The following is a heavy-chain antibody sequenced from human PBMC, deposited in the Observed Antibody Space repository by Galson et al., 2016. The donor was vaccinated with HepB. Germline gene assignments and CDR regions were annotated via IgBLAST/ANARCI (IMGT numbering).Heavy chain of an antibody. CDR3: ASDSGYFDY. J-gene: IGHJ4*02. CDR1: GFTFSTYN. V-gene: IGHV3-21*01. Sequence: SLRLSCAASGFTFSTYNMNWVRQAPGKGLEWVSSISSGRTYISYADSVKGRFTISRDNAKNSLYLQMNSLRAEDTAVYYCASDSGYFDYWGQGTLVTVSS. D-gene: IGHD2-15*01. CDR2: ISSGRTYI.